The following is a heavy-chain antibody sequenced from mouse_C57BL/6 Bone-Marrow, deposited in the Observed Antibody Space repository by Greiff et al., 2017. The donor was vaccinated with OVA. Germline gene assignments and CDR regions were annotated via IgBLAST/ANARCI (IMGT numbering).Heavy chain of an antibody. CDR1: GYTFTSYW. D-gene: IGHD1-1*01. CDR2: INPSNGGT. V-gene: IGHV1-53*01. CDR3: AIHLIYYYGSSPLDY. Sequence: QVQLKQPGTELVKPGASVKLSCKASGYTFTSYWMHWVKQRPGQGLEWIGNINPSNGGTNYNEKFKSKATLTVDKSSSTAYMQLSSLTSEDSAVYYCAIHLIYYYGSSPLDYWGQGTTLTVSS. J-gene: IGHJ2*01.